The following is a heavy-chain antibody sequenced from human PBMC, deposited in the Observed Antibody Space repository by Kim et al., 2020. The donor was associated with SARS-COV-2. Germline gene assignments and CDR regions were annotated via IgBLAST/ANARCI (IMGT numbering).Heavy chain of an antibody. Sequence: SETLSLTCTVYGGSISSGGYYWSWIRQHPGKGLEWIGYLYYSGSTYYNPSLKSRVTISVDTSKNQFSLKLSSVTAADTAVYYCARDLLGENWFDPWGQGTLVTVTS. CDR1: GGSISSGGYY. D-gene: IGHD3-10*01. CDR3: ARDLLGENWFDP. V-gene: IGHV4-31*03. J-gene: IGHJ5*02. CDR2: LYYSGST.